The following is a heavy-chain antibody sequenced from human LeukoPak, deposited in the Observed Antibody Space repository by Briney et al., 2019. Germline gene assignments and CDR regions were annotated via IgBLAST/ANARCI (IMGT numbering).Heavy chain of an antibody. Sequence: GGSLRLSCAASGFTFSSYSMNWVRQAPGKGLEWVSSISSSSSYIYYADSVKGRFTISRDNAKNSLYLQMNSLRAEDTAVYYCARASFGDGDLFDYWGQGTLVTVSS. V-gene: IGHV3-21*01. J-gene: IGHJ4*02. CDR2: ISSSSSYI. D-gene: IGHD3-16*01. CDR1: GFTFSSYS. CDR3: ARASFGDGDLFDY.